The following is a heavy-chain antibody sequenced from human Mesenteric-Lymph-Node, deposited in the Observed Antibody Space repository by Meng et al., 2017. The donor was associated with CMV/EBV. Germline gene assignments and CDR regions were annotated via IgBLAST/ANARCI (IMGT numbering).Heavy chain of an antibody. CDR3: ARSPLGYCSTTGCGSKFYFDY. CDR2: ISSDGTNS. Sequence: GESLKISCAASGFSFSSYAMHWVRQAPGKGLEWVAAISSDGTNSYYADSVRGRFPISRDNSKNTLYLQMSSLRAEDTAVYYCARSPLGYCSTTGCGSKFYFDYWGQRMLVTVSS. D-gene: IGHD2-2*01. J-gene: IGHJ4*02. CDR1: GFSFSSYA. V-gene: IGHV3-30-3*01.